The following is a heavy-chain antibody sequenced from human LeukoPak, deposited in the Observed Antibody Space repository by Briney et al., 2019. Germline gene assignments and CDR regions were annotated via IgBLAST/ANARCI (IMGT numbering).Heavy chain of an antibody. V-gene: IGHV1-24*01. CDR2: FDPEDGET. CDR1: GYTLTELS. Sequence: ASVKVSCTVSGYTLTELSMHWVRQAPGKGLEWMGGFDPEDGETIYAQKFQGRVTMTEDTSTDTAYMELSSLRSEDTAVYYCATVAWGTTVTALHFDYWGQGTLVTVSS. D-gene: IGHD4-17*01. J-gene: IGHJ4*02. CDR3: ATVAWGTTVTALHFDY.